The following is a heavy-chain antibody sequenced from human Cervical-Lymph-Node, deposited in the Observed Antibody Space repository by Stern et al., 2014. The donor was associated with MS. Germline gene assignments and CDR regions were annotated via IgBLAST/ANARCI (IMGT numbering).Heavy chain of an antibody. Sequence: QVQLQESGPGLVKPSQTLSLTCTVSGASLSNGGHYWTWIRQHPGKGLAWIGYISRSGSTFFNPSLKSRVTMSIDMSKNQFSLNLNSVTAADTAVYFCARDPGYGDSSAFDYWGQGTLVTVSS. D-gene: IGHD4-17*01. CDR1: GASLSNGGHY. CDR2: ISRSGST. CDR3: ARDPGYGDSSAFDY. J-gene: IGHJ4*02. V-gene: IGHV4-31*03.